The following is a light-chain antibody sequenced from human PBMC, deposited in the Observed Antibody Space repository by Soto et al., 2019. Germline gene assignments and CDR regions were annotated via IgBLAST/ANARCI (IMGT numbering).Light chain of an antibody. CDR2: GAS. J-gene: IGKJ1*01. CDR1: QSVSSSY. Sequence: EIVLTQSPGTLSLSPGERATLSCRASQSVSSSYLAWYQQKPCQAPRLLIYGASSRATGITDRFSGSGSGTDFTLTISRLEPEDSAVYYCQQYSSSRWTFGEGTKVEIK. CDR3: QQYSSSRWT. V-gene: IGKV3-20*01.